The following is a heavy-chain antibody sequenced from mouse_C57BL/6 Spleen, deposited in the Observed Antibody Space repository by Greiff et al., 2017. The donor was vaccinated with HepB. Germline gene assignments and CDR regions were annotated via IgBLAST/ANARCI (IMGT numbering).Heavy chain of an antibody. D-gene: IGHD2-4*01. V-gene: IGHV2-2*01. CDR2: IWSGGST. CDR3: ARKYDYDVYYAMDY. J-gene: IGHJ4*01. Sequence: VQLQQSGPGLVQPSQSLSITCTVSGFSLTSYGVHWVRQSPGKGLEWLGVIWSGGSTDYNAAFISRLSISKDNSKSQVIFKMNSLQADDTAIYYCARKYDYDVYYAMDYWGQGTSVTVSS. CDR1: GFSLTSYG.